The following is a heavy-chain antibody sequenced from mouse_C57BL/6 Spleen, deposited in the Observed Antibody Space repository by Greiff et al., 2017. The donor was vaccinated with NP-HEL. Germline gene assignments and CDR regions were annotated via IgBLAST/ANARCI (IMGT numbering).Heavy chain of an antibody. J-gene: IGHJ3*01. V-gene: IGHV1-55*01. CDR1: GYTFTSYW. D-gene: IGHD1-1*01. Sequence: QVQLQQPGAELVKPGASVKMSCKASGYTFTSYWITWVKQRPGQGLEWIGDIYPGSGSTNYNEKFKSKATLTVDTSSSTAYMQLSSLTSEDSAVYYCARSIYYGSSYVAWFAYWGQGTLVTVSA. CDR2: IYPGSGST. CDR3: ARSIYYGSSYVAWFAY.